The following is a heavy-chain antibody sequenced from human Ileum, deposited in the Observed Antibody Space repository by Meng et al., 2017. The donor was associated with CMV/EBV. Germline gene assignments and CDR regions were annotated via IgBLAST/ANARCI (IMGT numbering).Heavy chain of an antibody. CDR2: ISGGGDST. CDR3: ARGGVVSPRTPTRGLDP. D-gene: IGHD4-23*01. J-gene: IGHJ5*02. V-gene: IGHV3-23*01. CDR1: LTFSNYV. Sequence: LTFSNYVMSWVRQAPGKGPEWVSAISGGGDSTNYADSVKGRFTISRDNSKNTLYLQMDSLRAEDTAVYYCARGGVVSPRTPTRGLDPWGQGTLVTVSS.